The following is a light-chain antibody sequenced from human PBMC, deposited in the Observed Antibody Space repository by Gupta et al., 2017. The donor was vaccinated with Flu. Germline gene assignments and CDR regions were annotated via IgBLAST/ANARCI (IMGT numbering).Light chain of an antibody. CDR1: QGISTG. Sequence: QLNQSPSSVSASVGDRVAITCRASQGISTGLAWYQQKPGKAPKLLIHSASNLMSGVPSRFSGSGSGTEFTLTITSLQPEDFATYYCQQADSFSRTFGQGTKVEVK. J-gene: IGKJ1*01. CDR3: QQADSFSRT. V-gene: IGKV1D-12*01. CDR2: SAS.